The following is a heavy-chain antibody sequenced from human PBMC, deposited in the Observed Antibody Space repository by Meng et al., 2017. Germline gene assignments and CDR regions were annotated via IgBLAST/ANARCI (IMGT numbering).Heavy chain of an antibody. J-gene: IGHJ2*01. Sequence: QVRRVQSGAEVKKPGSSVKVSCKASGGTFSSYAISWVRQAPGQGLEWMGGIIPIFGTANYAQKFQGRVTITADESTSTAYMELSSLRSEDTAVYYCARVDCSGGSCYPYWYFDLWGRGTLVTVSS. CDR1: GGTFSSYA. V-gene: IGHV1-69*01. CDR3: ARVDCSGGSCYPYWYFDL. D-gene: IGHD2-15*01. CDR2: IIPIFGTA.